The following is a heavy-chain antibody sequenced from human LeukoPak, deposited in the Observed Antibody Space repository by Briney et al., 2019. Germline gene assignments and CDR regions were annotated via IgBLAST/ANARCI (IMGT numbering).Heavy chain of an antibody. CDR2: ISSSSSYI. V-gene: IGHV3-21*01. D-gene: IGHD1-26*01. CDR3: ARGPAIVGATLFDY. CDR1: GFTFSSYS. J-gene: IGHJ4*02. Sequence: GGSLRLSCAAPGFTFSSYSMNWVRQAPGKGLEWVSSISSSSSYIYYADSVKGRFTISRDNAKNSLYLQMNSLRAEDTAVYYCARGPAIVGATLFDYWGQGTLVTVSS.